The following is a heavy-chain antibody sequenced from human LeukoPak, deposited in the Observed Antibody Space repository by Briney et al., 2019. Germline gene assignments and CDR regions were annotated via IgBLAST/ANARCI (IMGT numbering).Heavy chain of an antibody. J-gene: IGHJ5*02. CDR1: GGPISSYY. Sequence: SETLSLTCTVSGGPISSYYWSWIRQPPGKGLEWIGYIYYSGSTNYNPSLKSRVTISVDTSKNQFSLKLSSVTAADTAVYYCARGGYSGYDYWFDPWGQGTLVTVSS. CDR2: IYYSGST. CDR3: ARGGYSGYDYWFDP. D-gene: IGHD5-12*01. V-gene: IGHV4-59*01.